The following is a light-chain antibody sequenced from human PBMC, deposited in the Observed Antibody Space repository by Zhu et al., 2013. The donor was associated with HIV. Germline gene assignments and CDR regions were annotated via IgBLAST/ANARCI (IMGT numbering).Light chain of an antibody. CDR1: ENIRDY. CDR2: GAS. Sequence: DIQMTQSPSSLSASVGDRVTITCRASENIRDYLAWFQHQPGKAPKSLIYGASRLQSGVSSNFSGSGSGTDFTLTISSLQPEDFATYYCQQYDTYPFTFGPGTKVDIK. CDR3: QQYDTYPFT. J-gene: IGKJ3*01. V-gene: IGKV1-16*02.